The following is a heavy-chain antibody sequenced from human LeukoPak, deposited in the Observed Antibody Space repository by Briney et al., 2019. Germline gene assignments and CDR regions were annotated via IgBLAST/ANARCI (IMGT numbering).Heavy chain of an antibody. CDR1: GFTFSSYA. V-gene: IGHV3-7*01. CDR3: ARAGNDYGDYGDY. CDR2: IKQDGSEK. J-gene: IGHJ4*02. Sequence: AGGSLRLSCAASGFTFSSYAMSWVRQAPGKGLEWVANIKQDGSEKYYVDSVKGRFTISRDNAKNSLYLQMNSLRAEDTAVYYCARAGNDYGDYGDYWGQGTLVTVSS. D-gene: IGHD4-17*01.